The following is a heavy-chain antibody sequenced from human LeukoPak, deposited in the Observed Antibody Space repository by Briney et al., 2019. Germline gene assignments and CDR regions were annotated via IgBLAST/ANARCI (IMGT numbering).Heavy chain of an antibody. J-gene: IGHJ4*02. CDR3: ARGLVPGFLDY. Sequence: GGSLRLSCAASGFTFSSSWMYWVRKAPGKGLVWVSRINSDESITTYADSVKGRFTISRDNAKNTLYLQMSSLRAEDTAVYYCARGLVPGFLDYWGQGTPVTVSS. CDR2: INSDESIT. CDR1: GFTFSSSW. V-gene: IGHV3-74*01. D-gene: IGHD4-11*01.